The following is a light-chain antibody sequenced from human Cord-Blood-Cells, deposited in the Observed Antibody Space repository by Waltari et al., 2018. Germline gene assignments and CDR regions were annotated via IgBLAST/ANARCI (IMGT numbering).Light chain of an antibody. CDR3: CSYAGSPRVV. Sequence: YPLTPRAPVSGSSLQSITISCPGTRSDVGRSNIASWYQQHPGKAPKLMIYEVSKRPSGVSNRFSGSKSGNMASLTISGLQAEDEADYYCCSYAGSPRVVFGGGTKLTVL. J-gene: IGLJ2*01. CDR1: RSDVGRSNI. CDR2: EVS. V-gene: IGLV2-23*02.